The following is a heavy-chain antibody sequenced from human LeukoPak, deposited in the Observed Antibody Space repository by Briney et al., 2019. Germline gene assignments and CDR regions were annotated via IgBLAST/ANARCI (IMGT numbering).Heavy chain of an antibody. CDR1: GFTFSSHW. Sequence: GGSLRLSCAASGFTFSSHWMSWVRQAPGKGLEWVAIIKTDGSEEDYVDAVKGRFTISRDSAKNCLYLQMNNLRAEDTAVYYCARDWNGSGWPTDYWGQGTLVTVSS. V-gene: IGHV3-7*05. CDR2: IKTDGSEE. CDR3: ARDWNGSGWPTDY. D-gene: IGHD6-19*01. J-gene: IGHJ4*02.